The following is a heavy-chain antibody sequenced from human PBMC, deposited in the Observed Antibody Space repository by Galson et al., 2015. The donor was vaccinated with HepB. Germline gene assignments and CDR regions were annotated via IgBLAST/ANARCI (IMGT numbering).Heavy chain of an antibody. J-gene: IGHJ3*02. CDR2: IIPLFGTA. CDR3: ARDVAAAGQNNAFDI. CDR1: GGTFSYYA. Sequence: SVKVSCKASGGTFSYYAITWVRQAPGQGLEWMGGIIPLFGTANYAQKFQGRVTITADKSTTTAYMELSSLRSEDTAVYYCARDVAAAGQNNAFDIWGQGTMVTVSS. V-gene: IGHV1-69*06. D-gene: IGHD6-13*01.